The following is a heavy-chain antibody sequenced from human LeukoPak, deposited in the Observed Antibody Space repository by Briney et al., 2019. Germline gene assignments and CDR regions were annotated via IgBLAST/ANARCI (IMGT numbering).Heavy chain of an antibody. Sequence: PSETLSLTCTVSGGSISSSYYYWGWIRQPPGKGLEWIGSIYYSGSTYYNPSLKSRVTISVDTSKNQFSLRLSSVTAADTAVYYCARRSVGWVDYWGQGTLVTVSS. CDR3: ARRSVGWVDY. V-gene: IGHV4-39*01. D-gene: IGHD3-16*01. CDR2: IYYSGST. CDR1: GGSISSSYYY. J-gene: IGHJ4*02.